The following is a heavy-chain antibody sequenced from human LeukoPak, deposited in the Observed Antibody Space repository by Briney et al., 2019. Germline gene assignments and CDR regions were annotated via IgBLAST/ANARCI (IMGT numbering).Heavy chain of an antibody. D-gene: IGHD3-22*01. V-gene: IGHV3-48*03. Sequence: GGSLRLSCAASEFTFSSYEMNWVRQAPGKGLEWVSYISSSGSTIYYADSVKGRFTISRDNAKNSLYLQMNSLRAEDTAVYYCASYDSSGYYYYFDYWGQGTLVTVSS. CDR1: EFTFSSYE. CDR3: ASYDSSGYYYYFDY. J-gene: IGHJ4*02. CDR2: ISSSGSTI.